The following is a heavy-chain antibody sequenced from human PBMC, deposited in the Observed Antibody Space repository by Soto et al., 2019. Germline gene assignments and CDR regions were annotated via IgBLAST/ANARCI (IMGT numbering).Heavy chain of an antibody. CDR2: IIPIFGTA. V-gene: IGHV1-69*13. CDR3: ARLNHYYGSGSPYDMDV. J-gene: IGHJ6*02. D-gene: IGHD3-10*01. CDR1: GGTFSSYA. Sequence: GPGVKVSCKASGGTFSSYAISWVRQAPGQGLEWMGGIIPIFGTANYAQKFQGRVTITSDESTSTAYMELSSLRSEDTAVYYCARLNHYYGSGSPYDMDVWGQGTTDTV.